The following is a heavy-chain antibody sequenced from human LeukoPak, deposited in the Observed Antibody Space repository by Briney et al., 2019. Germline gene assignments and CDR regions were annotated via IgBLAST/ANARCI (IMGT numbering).Heavy chain of an antibody. D-gene: IGHD1-26*01. V-gene: IGHV4-4*07. CDR3: ARDEGVSPPGK. J-gene: IGHJ4*02. Sequence: SETLSLTCTVSGGSISGYYWSWIRQPVGTGLDYIGRVYPTGNINYNPSLRGRVTMSLDTSKNQFSLKLTSVTAADTAVYYCARDEGVSPPGKWGQGTLVTVSS. CDR2: VYPTGNI. CDR1: GGSISGYY.